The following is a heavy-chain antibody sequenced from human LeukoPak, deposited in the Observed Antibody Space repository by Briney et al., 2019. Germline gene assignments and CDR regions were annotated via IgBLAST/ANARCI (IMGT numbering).Heavy chain of an antibody. CDR1: GFTFSDYY. J-gene: IGHJ4*02. Sequence: GGSLRLSCAASGFTFSDYYMSWIRQTPGKGLEWVSYISSSSSYTKNADAVKGRFTISRDNAKKSVYLQMNSLRAEDTAVYYCGRGQWTSDYWGQGTLVTVSS. D-gene: IGHD3/OR15-3a*01. CDR3: GRGQWTSDY. CDR2: ISSSSSYT. V-gene: IGHV3-11*05.